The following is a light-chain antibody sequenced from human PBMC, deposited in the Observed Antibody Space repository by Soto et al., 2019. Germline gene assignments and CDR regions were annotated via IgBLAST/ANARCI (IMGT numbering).Light chain of an antibody. J-gene: IGKJ1*01. CDR1: QSISSNF. CDR3: QQYGSSPQT. Sequence: DIVLTQSPGTLSLSPGEGATLSCRASQSISSNFLAWYQQKPGQAPRLLIYGASSRATGIPDRFSGSGSGTDFTLTISRLEPEDFAVYYCQQYGSSPQTFGQGTKVDIK. CDR2: GAS. V-gene: IGKV3-20*01.